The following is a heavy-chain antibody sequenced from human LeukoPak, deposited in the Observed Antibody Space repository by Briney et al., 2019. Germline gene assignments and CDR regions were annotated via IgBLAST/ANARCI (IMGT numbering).Heavy chain of an antibody. J-gene: IGHJ4*02. Sequence: SETLSLTCAVYGGSFSGCYWSWIRQPPGKGLEWIGEINHSGSTNYNPSLKSRVTISVDTSKNQFSLKLSSVTAADTAVYYCARRRPYYYGSGSYQYYFDYWGQGTLVTVSS. CDR2: INHSGST. D-gene: IGHD3-10*01. CDR3: ARRRPYYYGSGSYQYYFDY. V-gene: IGHV4-34*01. CDR1: GGSFSGCY.